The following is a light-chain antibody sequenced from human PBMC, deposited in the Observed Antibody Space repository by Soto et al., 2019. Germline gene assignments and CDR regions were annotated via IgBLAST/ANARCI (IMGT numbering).Light chain of an antibody. CDR3: KSYAGSNTYV. CDR1: KNDIGVYDF. J-gene: IGLJ1*01. CDR2: EVV. V-gene: IGLV2-8*01. Sequence: QSALTQPPSASGSPGQSVTISCTGTKNDIGVYDFVSWYQHHPGKAPRLIIYEVVQRPSGVPERFSGSTSGNTASLTVSGLQAADEADYCCKSYAGSNTYVFGSGTKVTVL.